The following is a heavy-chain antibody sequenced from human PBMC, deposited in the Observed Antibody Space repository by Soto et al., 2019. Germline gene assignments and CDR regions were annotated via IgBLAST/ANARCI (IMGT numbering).Heavy chain of an antibody. Sequence: GGSLRLSCAASGFTFDDYAMHWVRQAPGKGLEWVSGISWNSGSIGYADSVKGRFTISRDNAKNSLYLQMNSLRAEDTALYYCAVGGAVAGPVDYWGQGTLVTVSS. CDR3: AVGGAVAGPVDY. CDR2: ISWNSGSI. CDR1: GFTFDDYA. V-gene: IGHV3-9*01. J-gene: IGHJ4*02. D-gene: IGHD6-19*01.